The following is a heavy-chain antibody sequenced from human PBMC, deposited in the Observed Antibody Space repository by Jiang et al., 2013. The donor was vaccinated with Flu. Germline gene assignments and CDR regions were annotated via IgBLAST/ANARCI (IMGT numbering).Heavy chain of an antibody. D-gene: IGHD1-26*01. Sequence: KPTQTLTLTCSFSGFSLSTAEVGVGWIRQSPGKALEWLALIYWDNNRRYNPSLNNRLTITKDTSKDQVVLTVRNMDPVDTATYYCAKSAGTNTGHFDYWGQGMLVTSP. V-gene: IGHV2-5*02. CDR2: IYWDNNR. J-gene: IGHJ4*02. CDR3: AKSAGTNTGHFDY. CDR1: GFSLSTAEVG.